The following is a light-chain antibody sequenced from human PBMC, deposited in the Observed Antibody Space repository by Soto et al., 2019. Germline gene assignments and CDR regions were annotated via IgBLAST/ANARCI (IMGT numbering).Light chain of an antibody. V-gene: IGLV1-44*01. J-gene: IGLJ1*01. CDR2: TTN. Sequence: QSALTQPHSASGTPGQRVTISCSGRSSKIGTSSVHWFQQLPGTAPKLLISTTNQRPSGVPERFSGSKSGTSASLAISGLQSEDEADYYCAAWDDSLNGHVFRTGTKVTVL. CDR1: SSKIGTSS. CDR3: AAWDDSLNGHV.